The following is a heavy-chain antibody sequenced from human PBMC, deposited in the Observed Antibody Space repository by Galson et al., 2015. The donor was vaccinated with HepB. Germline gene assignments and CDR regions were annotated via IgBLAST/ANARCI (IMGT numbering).Heavy chain of an antibody. Sequence: SLRLSCAASGLTFNTYAMHWVRQAPGKGLEWVALISYDESIQYYADSVKGRFTISRDNSKNTLYLQMNSLRAEDTAVYFCARGGDYGSGSYGRFRVFDYWGQGTLVTVSS. V-gene: IGHV3-30-3*01. J-gene: IGHJ4*02. D-gene: IGHD3-10*01. CDR3: ARGGDYGSGSYGRFRVFDY. CDR2: ISYDESIQ. CDR1: GLTFNTYA.